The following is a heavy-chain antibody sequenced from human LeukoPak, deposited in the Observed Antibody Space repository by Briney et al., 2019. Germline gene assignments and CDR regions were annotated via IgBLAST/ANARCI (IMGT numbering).Heavy chain of an antibody. CDR2: IHYSGST. CDR3: ARETCSGGYCYLLDY. J-gene: IGHJ4*02. V-gene: IGHV4-59*13. Sequence: KPSETLSLTCTVSGGSITNYYWSWIRQPPGKGLEWIGSIHYSGSTNYNPSLKSRVTISVDTSRNQFSLKLTSMTAADTAMYYCARETCSGGYCYLLDYWGQGTLVTVSS. D-gene: IGHD2-15*01. CDR1: GGSITNYY.